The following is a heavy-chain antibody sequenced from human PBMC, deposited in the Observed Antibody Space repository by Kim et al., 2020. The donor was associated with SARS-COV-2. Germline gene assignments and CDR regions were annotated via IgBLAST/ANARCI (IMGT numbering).Heavy chain of an antibody. CDR2: ISWNSGSI. Sequence: GGSLRLSCAASGFTFDDYAMHWVRQAPGKGLEWVSGISWNSGSIGYADSVKGRFTISRDNAKNSLYLQMNSLRAEDTALYYCAILVSEYGSGSYGDYWG. CDR3: AILVSEYGSGSYGDY. V-gene: IGHV3-9*01. D-gene: IGHD3-10*01. J-gene: IGHJ4*01. CDR1: GFTFDDYA.